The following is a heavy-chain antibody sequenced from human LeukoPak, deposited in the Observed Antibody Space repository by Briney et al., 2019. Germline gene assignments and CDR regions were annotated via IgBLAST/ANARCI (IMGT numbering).Heavy chain of an antibody. V-gene: IGHV3-21*04. J-gene: IGHJ6*03. CDR2: ISSRSSYI. CDR1: GFTFTTYT. CDR3: LTRSLVAVTGNYYMDV. D-gene: IGHD6-19*01. Sequence: GGSLRLSCAASGFTFTTYTMNWVRQAPGKGLEWVSSISSRSSYIYYADSVKGRFTISRDYSKNTLYLQMNSLRAEDTAVYYCLTRSLVAVTGNYYMDVWGKGTTVTVSS.